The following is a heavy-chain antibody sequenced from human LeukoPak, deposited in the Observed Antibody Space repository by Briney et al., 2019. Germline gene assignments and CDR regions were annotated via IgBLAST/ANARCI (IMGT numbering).Heavy chain of an antibody. J-gene: IGHJ4*02. CDR1: GGSTSVYY. D-gene: IGHD6-13*01. V-gene: IGHV4-34*01. CDR2: INHSGST. Sequence: SETLSLTCTVSGGSTSVYYWSWIRQPPGKGLEWIGEINHSGSTNYNPSLKSRVTISVDTSKNQFSLKLSSVTAADTAVYYCARAQLVLDYFDYWGQGTLVTVSS. CDR3: ARAQLVLDYFDY.